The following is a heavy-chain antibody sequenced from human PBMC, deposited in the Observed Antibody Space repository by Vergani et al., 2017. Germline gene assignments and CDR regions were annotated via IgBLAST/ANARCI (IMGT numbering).Heavy chain of an antibody. CDR3: AKLKTVTTLDY. CDR1: GGSFSGYY. D-gene: IGHD4-17*01. CDR2: IYYSGST. J-gene: IGHJ4*02. V-gene: IGHV4-34*01. Sequence: QVQLQQWGAGLLKPSETLSLTCAVYGGSFSGYYWSWIRQPPGKGLEWIGYIYYSGSTYYNPSLKSRVTISVDTSKNQFSLKLSSVTAADTAVYYCAKLKTVTTLDYWGQGTLVTVSS.